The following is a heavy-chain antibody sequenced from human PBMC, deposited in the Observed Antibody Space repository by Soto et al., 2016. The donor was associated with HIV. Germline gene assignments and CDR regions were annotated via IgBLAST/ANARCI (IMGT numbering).Heavy chain of an antibody. J-gene: IGHJ4*02. CDR3: AKDRAIVVVPGAFDY. D-gene: IGHD3-22*01. Sequence: EVQLLESGGGLVQPGGSLRLSCAASGFTFSSYAMSWVRQAPGEGLEWVSAISGSGGSTYYADSVKGRFTISRDNSKNTLYLQMNSLRAEDTAVYYCAKDRAIVVVPGAFDYWGQGTLVTVSS. CDR2: ISGSGGST. V-gene: IGHV3-23*01. CDR1: GFTFSSYA.